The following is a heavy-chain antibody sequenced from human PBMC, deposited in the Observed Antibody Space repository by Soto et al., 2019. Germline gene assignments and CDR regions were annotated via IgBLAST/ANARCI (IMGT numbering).Heavy chain of an antibody. J-gene: IGHJ4*02. CDR2: IWYDGSNK. D-gene: IGHD6-19*01. Sequence: GGSLRLSCAASGFTFSSYGMHWVRQAPGKGLEWVAVIWYDGSNKYYADSVKGRFTISRDNSKNTLYLQMNSLRAEDTAVYYCARASSGWPQKYYFDYWGQGTLVTVSS. CDR3: ARASSGWPQKYYFDY. CDR1: GFTFSSYG. V-gene: IGHV3-33*01.